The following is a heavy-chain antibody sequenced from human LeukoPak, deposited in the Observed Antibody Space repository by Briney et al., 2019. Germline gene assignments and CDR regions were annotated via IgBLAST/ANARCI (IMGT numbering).Heavy chain of an antibody. Sequence: SETLSLTCTVSGGSISSSSYYWGWLRQPPGKGLEWIGSIYYSGSTYYNPSLKSRVTISVDTSKNQFSLKLSSVTAADTAVYYCARHAVEAAYFQHWGQGTLVTVSS. J-gene: IGHJ1*01. CDR2: IYYSGST. CDR1: GGSISSSSYY. V-gene: IGHV4-39*01. CDR3: ARHAVEAAYFQH.